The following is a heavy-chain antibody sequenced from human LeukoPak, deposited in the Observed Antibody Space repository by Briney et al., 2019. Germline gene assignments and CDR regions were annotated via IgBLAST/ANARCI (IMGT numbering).Heavy chain of an antibody. Sequence: ASVKVSCKVSGYTLTELSMHWVRQAPGQGLEWMGRIIPILGIANYAQKFQGRVTITADKSTSTAYMELSSLRSEDTAVYYCASGVGYYDSSGYYYSPIECWGQGTLVTVSS. CDR2: IIPILGIA. J-gene: IGHJ4*02. CDR3: ASGVGYYDSSGYYYSPIEC. V-gene: IGHV1-69*02. CDR1: GYTLTELS. D-gene: IGHD3-22*01.